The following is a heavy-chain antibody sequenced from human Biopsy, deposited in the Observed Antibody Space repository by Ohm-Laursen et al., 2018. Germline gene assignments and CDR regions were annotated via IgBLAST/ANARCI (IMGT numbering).Heavy chain of an antibody. V-gene: IGHV4-59*12. CDR2: IYYSWTT. CDR3: ARAYFYGMGTSNYFLDS. Sequence: SQTLSLTCTVSRDSISNYYWTWIRQSPGKGLEWIGNIYYSWTTLYNPSLSGRVTMDLDRSTNQFSLKLKSVTSANTAVYFCARAYFYGMGTSNYFLDSWGQGALVTVSS. CDR1: RDSISNYY. J-gene: IGHJ4*02. D-gene: IGHD3-10*01.